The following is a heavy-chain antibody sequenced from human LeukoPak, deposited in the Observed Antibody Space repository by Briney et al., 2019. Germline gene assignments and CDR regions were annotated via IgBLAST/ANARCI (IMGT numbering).Heavy chain of an antibody. CDR2: INPTGDST. CDR3: ARDNSVDDNAWWFDP. CDR1: GHTFTSYA. V-gene: IGHV1-46*01. D-gene: IGHD3-22*01. Sequence: ASVKVSGKASGHTFTSYAMNWVRQSPGQGLEWMGLINPTGDSTGYAQKFQGRVTMTRDMSTSTDYLELSSLRSEDTAIYYCARDNSVDDNAWWFDPWGQGTLVTVSS. J-gene: IGHJ5*02.